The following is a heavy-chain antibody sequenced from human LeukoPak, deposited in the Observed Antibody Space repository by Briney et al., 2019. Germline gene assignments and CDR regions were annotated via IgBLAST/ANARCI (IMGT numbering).Heavy chain of an antibody. D-gene: IGHD3-9*01. CDR2: INPKSGGT. Sequence: ASVKVSCKPSGYTFTGYYMHWVRQAPGQGLEWMGWINPKSGGTNYAQKFQGRVTMTRDTSISTAYMELSRLRSDDTAVYYCARELRYFDWLGRETYFDYWGQGTLVTVSS. CDR3: ARELRYFDWLGRETYFDY. V-gene: IGHV1-2*02. CDR1: GYTFTGYY. J-gene: IGHJ4*02.